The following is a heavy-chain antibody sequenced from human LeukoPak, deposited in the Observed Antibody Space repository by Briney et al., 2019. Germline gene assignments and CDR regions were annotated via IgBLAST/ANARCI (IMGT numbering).Heavy chain of an antibody. CDR2: IYYSGST. Sequence: SETLSLTCTVSGGSISSSSYYWGWIRQPPGKGLEWIGSIYYSGSTNYNPSLKSRVTISVDTSKNQFSLKLSSVTAADTAVYYCARILSYGMDVWGQGTTVTVSS. J-gene: IGHJ6*02. D-gene: IGHD2-15*01. CDR3: ARILSYGMDV. CDR1: GGSISSSSYY. V-gene: IGHV4-39*07.